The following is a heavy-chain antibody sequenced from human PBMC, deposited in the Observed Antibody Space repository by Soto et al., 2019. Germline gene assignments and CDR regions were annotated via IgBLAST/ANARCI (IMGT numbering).Heavy chain of an antibody. CDR1: GYTFSSYA. Sequence: QVHLVQSGAEVRKPGASVKVSCKSSGYTFSSYAMHWVRQAPGQRLEWMGWINAGYGNTKSSQKFQDRFTISRDTSASTAYMELTSLRSEDTAVYYCARDTGDGTFDFWGQGNLVNVSS. CDR3: ARDTGDGTFDF. D-gene: IGHD7-27*01. J-gene: IGHJ4*02. CDR2: INAGYGNT. V-gene: IGHV1-3*01.